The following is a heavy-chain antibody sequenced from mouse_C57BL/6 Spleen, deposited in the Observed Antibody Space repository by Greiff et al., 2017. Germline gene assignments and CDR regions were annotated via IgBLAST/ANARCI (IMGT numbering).Heavy chain of an antibody. J-gene: IGHJ1*03. CDR1: GYTFTDYY. CDR3: ARGDYGSSYGWYFDV. CDR2: IYPGSGNT. Sequence: VQLQQSGAELVRPGASVKLSCKASGYTFTDYYINWVKQRPGQGLEWIARIYPGSGNTYYNEKFKGKATLTAEKSSSTAYMQLSSLTSEDSAVYFCARGDYGSSYGWYFDVWGTGTTVTVSS. V-gene: IGHV1-76*01. D-gene: IGHD1-1*01.